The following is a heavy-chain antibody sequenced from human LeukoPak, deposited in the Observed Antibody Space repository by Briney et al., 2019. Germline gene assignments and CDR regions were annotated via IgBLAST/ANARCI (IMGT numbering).Heavy chain of an antibody. J-gene: IGHJ4*02. CDR1: GGSISSSSYY. V-gene: IGHV4-39*07. Sequence: PSETLSLTCTVSGGSISSSSYYWGWIRQPPGKGLEWIGSIYYSGSTYYNPSLKSRVTISVDTSKNQFSLKLSSVTAADTAVYYCASRELDSNSGYYWGQGTLVTVSS. D-gene: IGHD1-26*01. CDR3: ASRELDSNSGYY. CDR2: IYYSGST.